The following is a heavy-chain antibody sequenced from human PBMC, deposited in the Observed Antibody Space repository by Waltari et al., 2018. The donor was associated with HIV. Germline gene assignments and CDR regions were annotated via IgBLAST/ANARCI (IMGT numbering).Heavy chain of an antibody. V-gene: IGHV1-46*01. CDR3: ARFSSPSLDY. CDR1: GYTFTTYY. D-gene: IGHD6-6*01. CDR2: INTSAGGT. Sequence: QVQLVQSGAEVRQPGASVKVSCRAHGYTFTTYYLHWVRLAPGLGLEWMGVINTSAGGTKYAQNFQGRVTMTRDTSTTTVYMELSSLRSEDTAVYYCARFSSPSLDYWGQGTLVTVSS. J-gene: IGHJ4*02.